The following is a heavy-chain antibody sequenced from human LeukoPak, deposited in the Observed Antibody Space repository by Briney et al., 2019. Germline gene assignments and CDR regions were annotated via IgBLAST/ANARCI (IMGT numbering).Heavy chain of an antibody. CDR1: GFTFSSYA. CDR2: ISGSGGST. Sequence: GGSLRLSCAASGFTFSSYAMSWVRQAPGKGLEWVSAISGSGGSTYYADSVKGRFTISRDNSKNTLYLQMNSLRAEDTAVYYCAKGGYYYCSGSYYIGDYWGQGTLVTVSS. V-gene: IGHV3-23*01. D-gene: IGHD3-10*01. J-gene: IGHJ4*02. CDR3: AKGGYYYCSGSYYIGDY.